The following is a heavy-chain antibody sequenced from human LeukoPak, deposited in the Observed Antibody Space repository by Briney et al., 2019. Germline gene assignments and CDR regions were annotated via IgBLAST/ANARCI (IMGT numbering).Heavy chain of an antibody. J-gene: IGHJ4*02. CDR2: FDPEDGET. CDR1: GYTLTELS. Sequence: GASVKVSCKVSGYTLTELSMHWVRQAPGKGLEWMGGFDPEDGETIYAQKFQGRVTMTRDTSTSTVYMELSSLRSEDTAVYYCARHRGPLRYCGGDCYSFGYWGQGTLVTVSS. V-gene: IGHV1-24*01. CDR3: ARHRGPLRYCGGDCYSFGY. D-gene: IGHD2-21*01.